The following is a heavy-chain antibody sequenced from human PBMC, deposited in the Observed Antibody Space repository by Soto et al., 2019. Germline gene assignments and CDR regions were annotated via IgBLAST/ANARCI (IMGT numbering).Heavy chain of an antibody. CDR3: ASGSVYDYVWGSPPDY. CDR2: ISAYNGNT. V-gene: IGHV1-18*01. Sequence: GASVKVSCKASGYTFTSYGISWVRQAPGQGLEWMGWISAYNGNTNYAQKLQGRVTMTTDTSTSTAYMELRSLRSDDTAVYYCASGSVYDYVWGSPPDYWGQGTLVTVSS. J-gene: IGHJ4*02. D-gene: IGHD3-16*01. CDR1: GYTFTSYG.